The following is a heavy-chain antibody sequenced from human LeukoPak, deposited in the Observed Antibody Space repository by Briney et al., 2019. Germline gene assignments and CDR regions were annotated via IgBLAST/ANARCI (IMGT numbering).Heavy chain of an antibody. CDR2: IYYSGST. J-gene: IGHJ5*02. V-gene: IGHV4-59*01. Sequence: PSETLSLTCTVSGGSISTYYWSWIRQPPGKGLEWIVYIYYSGSTNYNPSLKSRVTMSIDTSKNQSSLKLSSMTAADTAVYYCARDWSGLNWFDPWGQGTLVTVSS. CDR3: ARDWSGLNWFDP. CDR1: GGSISTYY. D-gene: IGHD3-3*01.